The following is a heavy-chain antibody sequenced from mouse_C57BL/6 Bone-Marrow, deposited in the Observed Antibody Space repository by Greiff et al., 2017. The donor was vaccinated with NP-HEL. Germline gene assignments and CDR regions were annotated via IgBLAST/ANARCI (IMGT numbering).Heavy chain of an antibody. Sequence: EVQLQQSGPVLVKPGASVKMSCQASGYTFTDYYMNRVKQSPGKSLEWIGVINRYNGGTSYNQKFTGKATLTVDKSSSRAYMELNRLTSEDSAVYYGARGRHYDYDCDYWGRGRTLPGSS. CDR1: GYTFTDYY. D-gene: IGHD2-4*01. CDR3: ARGRHYDYDCDY. V-gene: IGHV1-19*01. J-gene: IGHJ2*01. CDR2: INRYNGGT.